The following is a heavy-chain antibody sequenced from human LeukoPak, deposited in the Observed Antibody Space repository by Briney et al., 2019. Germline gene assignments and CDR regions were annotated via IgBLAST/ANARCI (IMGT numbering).Heavy chain of an antibody. CDR1: GYTFTSYA. CDR2: IIPILGIA. J-gene: IGHJ1*01. Sequence: SVKVSCKASGYTFTSYAISWVRQAPGQGLEWMGRIIPILGIANYAQKFQGRVTITADKSTSTAYMELSSLRSEDTAVYYCANENSSSWYARSEYFQHWGQGTLVTVSS. V-gene: IGHV1-69*04. D-gene: IGHD6-13*01. CDR3: ANENSSSWYARSEYFQH.